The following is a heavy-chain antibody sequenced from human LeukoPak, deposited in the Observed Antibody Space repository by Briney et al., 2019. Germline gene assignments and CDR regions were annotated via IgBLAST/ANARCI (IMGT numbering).Heavy chain of an antibody. CDR1: GDSISSNYW. D-gene: IGHD3-22*01. J-gene: IGHJ3*02. CDR3: ASYDSSGYYYEFDAFDI. V-gene: IGHV4-4*02. Sequence: SETLSLTYAVSGDSISSNYWWSWVRQSPGKGLEWIGEILQSGSTNYNPSLRSRVTISIDKSKNQFSLNLSSVTAADTAVYYCASYDSSGYYYEFDAFDIWGQGTMVTVSS. CDR2: ILQSGST.